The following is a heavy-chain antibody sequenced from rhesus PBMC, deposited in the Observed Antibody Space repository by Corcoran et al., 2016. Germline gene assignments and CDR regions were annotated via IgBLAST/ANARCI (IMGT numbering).Heavy chain of an antibody. Sequence: EVQLVETGGGLVQPGGSLKLSCEVSGFIFSSQGMSWVRQAPGKGLEWVSGISTGGGSTYYADSVKGRFTISRDNSKNTLSLQMNSLRAEDTAVYYCAKSDSRGGYFDYWGQGVLVTVSS. V-gene: IGHV3S5*01. CDR1: GFIFSSQG. CDR3: AKSDSRGGYFDY. D-gene: IGHD5-42*01. CDR2: ISTGGGST. J-gene: IGHJ4*01.